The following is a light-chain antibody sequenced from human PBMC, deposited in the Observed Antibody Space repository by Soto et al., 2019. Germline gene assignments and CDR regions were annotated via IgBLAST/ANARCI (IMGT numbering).Light chain of an antibody. CDR1: ESIDNW. CDR3: QKYNSAPLT. Sequence: DIQMTQSPSTLSASVGDPVTITCRASESIDNWLAWYQQKPGKAPKLLIYAASTLQAGVPSRFSGSGSGTDFTLTISSLQPEDVAAYYCQKYNSAPLTFGGGTKVDIK. V-gene: IGKV1-27*01. CDR2: AAS. J-gene: IGKJ4*01.